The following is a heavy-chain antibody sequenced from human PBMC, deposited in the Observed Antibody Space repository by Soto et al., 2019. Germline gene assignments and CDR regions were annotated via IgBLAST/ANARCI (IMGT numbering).Heavy chain of an antibody. D-gene: IGHD7-27*01. CDR3: AKAIYDTGVDDY. CDR1: GFSFKSYG. V-gene: IGHV3-30*18. J-gene: IGHJ4*02. Sequence: QVQVVESGGGVVQPGTSLRLSCVASGFSFKSYGMHWVRQAPGKGLEWVALISNDGSNRYYEDSVKGRFTVSRDNSKYTVSLQMNSLRPADTALYYCAKAIYDTGVDDYWGQGTHVIVSS. CDR2: ISNDGSNR.